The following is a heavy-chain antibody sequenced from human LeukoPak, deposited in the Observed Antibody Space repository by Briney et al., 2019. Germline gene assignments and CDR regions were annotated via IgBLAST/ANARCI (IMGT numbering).Heavy chain of an antibody. Sequence: SETLSLTCTVSGGSISSGGYYWSWIRQHPGKGLEWIGYIYYSGSTYYNPSLKRRVPLSVDTSQNQFSPKLSSVTAADTAVYYCAREKIVYRGTKAYNWFDPWGQGTLVTVSS. J-gene: IGHJ5*02. V-gene: IGHV4-31*03. D-gene: IGHD2-15*01. CDR3: AREKIVYRGTKAYNWFDP. CDR1: GGSISSGGYY. CDR2: IYYSGST.